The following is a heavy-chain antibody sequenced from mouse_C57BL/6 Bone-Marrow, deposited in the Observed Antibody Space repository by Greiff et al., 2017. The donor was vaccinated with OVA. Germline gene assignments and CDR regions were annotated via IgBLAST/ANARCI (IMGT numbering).Heavy chain of an antibody. Sequence: VQLKQSGPVLVKPGASVKMSCKASGYTFTDYYMNWVKQSHGKSLEWIGVINPYNGGTSYNQKFKGKATLTVDKSSSTAYMELNSLTSEDSAVYYCAKFPYYYGSSHWYFDVWGTGTTVTVSS. V-gene: IGHV1-19*01. J-gene: IGHJ1*03. CDR2: INPYNGGT. CDR1: GYTFTDYY. D-gene: IGHD1-1*01. CDR3: AKFPYYYGSSHWYFDV.